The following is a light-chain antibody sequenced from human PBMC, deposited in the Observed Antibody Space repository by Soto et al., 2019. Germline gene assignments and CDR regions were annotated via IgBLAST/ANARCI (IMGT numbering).Light chain of an antibody. CDR2: AAS. CDR3: QQSYSTPRT. J-gene: IGKJ1*01. Sequence: DIQMTQSPSSLSASVGDRVTITCRASQSISSYLNWYQQKPGKAPKLLIYAASRLQSGVPSRFSGSGSGTDFTLTISTLQPEDFATYYCQQSYSTPRTLGQGTTVDI. V-gene: IGKV1-39*01. CDR1: QSISSY.